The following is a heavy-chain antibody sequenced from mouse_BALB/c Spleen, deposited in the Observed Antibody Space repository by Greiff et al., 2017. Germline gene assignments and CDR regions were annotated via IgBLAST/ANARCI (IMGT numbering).Heavy chain of an antibody. CDR2: ISSGGSYT. V-gene: IGHV5-9-3*01. Sequence: EVKLMESGGGLVKPGGSLKLSCAASGFTFSSYAMSWVRQTPEKRLEWVATISSGGSYTYYPDSVKGRFTISRDNAKNTLYLQMSSLRSEDTAMYYCARHEGAGFDYWGQGTTLTVSS. CDR3: ARHEGAGFDY. J-gene: IGHJ2*01. CDR1: GFTFSSYA.